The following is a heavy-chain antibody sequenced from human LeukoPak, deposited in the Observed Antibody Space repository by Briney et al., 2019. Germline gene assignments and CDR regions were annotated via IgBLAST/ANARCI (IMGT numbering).Heavy chain of an antibody. Sequence: ASVKVSCKASGYTFTNYGISWVRQAPGQGLEWMGWINAGNGNTKYSQKFQGRVTITRDTSASTAYMELSSLRSEDTAVYYCAREGREGYCSGGSCYEPFDYWGQGTLVTVSS. CDR2: INAGNGNT. J-gene: IGHJ4*02. D-gene: IGHD2-15*01. V-gene: IGHV1-3*01. CDR3: AREGREGYCSGGSCYEPFDY. CDR1: GYTFTNYG.